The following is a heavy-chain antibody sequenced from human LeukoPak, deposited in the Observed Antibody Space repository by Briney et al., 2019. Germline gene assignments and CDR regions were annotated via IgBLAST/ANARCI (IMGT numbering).Heavy chain of an antibody. CDR1: GYTFTGYY. CDR2: INPNSGGT. J-gene: IGHJ6*02. V-gene: IGHV1-2*06. Sequence: ASVKVSCTASGYTFTGYYMHWVRQAPGQGLEWMGRINPNSGGTNYAQKFQGRVTMTRDTSISTAYMELSRLRSDDTAVYYCASLYSSSWYPNYYYYGMDVWGQGTTVTVSS. D-gene: IGHD6-13*01. CDR3: ASLYSSSWYPNYYYYGMDV.